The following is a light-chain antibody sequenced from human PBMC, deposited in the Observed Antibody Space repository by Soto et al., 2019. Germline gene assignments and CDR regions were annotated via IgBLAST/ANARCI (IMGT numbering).Light chain of an antibody. J-gene: IGKJ5*01. V-gene: IGKV3-11*01. CDR2: DAS. Sequence: ESVVTRAPATLSLSPGERATLSCRASQSVSSYLAWYQQKPGQAPRLLIYDASNRATGIPARFSGSGSGTDFTLTISSLEPEDFATYYCLQYKNSPITFGQGTRLEIK. CDR3: LQYKNSPIT. CDR1: QSVSSY.